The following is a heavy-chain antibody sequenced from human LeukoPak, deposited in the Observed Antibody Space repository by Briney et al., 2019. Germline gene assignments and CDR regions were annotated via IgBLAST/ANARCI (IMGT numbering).Heavy chain of an antibody. CDR1: GGSFSGHY. J-gene: IGHJ3*02. CDR2: INHSGST. V-gene: IGHV4-34*01. D-gene: IGHD2-2*02. Sequence: SETLSLTCAVYGGSFSGHYWSWIRQPPGKGLEWIGEINHSGSTNYNPSLKSRVTISVDTSKNQFSLKLSSVTAADTAVYYCARPYTGADAFDIWGQGTMVTASS. CDR3: ARPYTGADAFDI.